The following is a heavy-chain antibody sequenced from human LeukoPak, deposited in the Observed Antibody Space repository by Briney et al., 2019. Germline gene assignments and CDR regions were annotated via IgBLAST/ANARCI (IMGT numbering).Heavy chain of an antibody. D-gene: IGHD3-10*01. CDR1: GGSFSVYY. J-gene: IGHJ4*02. V-gene: IGHV4-34*01. CDR3: ARHKEWFGELSFFDY. Sequence: PSETLSLTCVVYGGSFSVYYWSWIRQPPGKGLEWIGEINHSGSTNYNPSLKSRVTISVDTSKNQFSLKLSSVTAADTAVYYCARHKEWFGELSFFDYWGQGTLVTVSS. CDR2: INHSGST.